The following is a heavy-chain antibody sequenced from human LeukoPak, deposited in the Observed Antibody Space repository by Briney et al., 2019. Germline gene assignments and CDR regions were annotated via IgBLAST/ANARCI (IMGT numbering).Heavy chain of an antibody. CDR3: ARGLGAAAAIIDY. CDR1: GYTFTGYY. CDR2: INPNSGGT. J-gene: IGHJ4*02. V-gene: IGHV1-2*02. Sequence: ASVKASCKASGYTFTGYYMHWVRQAPGQGLEWMGWINPNSGGTNYAQKFQGRVTMTRDTSISTAYMELSRLRSDDAAVYYCARGLGAAAAIIDYWGQGTLVTVSS. D-gene: IGHD6-13*01.